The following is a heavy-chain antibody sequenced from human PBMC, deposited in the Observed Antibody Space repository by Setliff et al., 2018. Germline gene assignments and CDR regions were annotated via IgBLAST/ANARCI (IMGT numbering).Heavy chain of an antibody. J-gene: IGHJ3*02. CDR1: GFTFSTYA. CDR2: ITGNGNSL. Sequence: GGSLRLSCAASGFTFSTYALSWVRQAPGKGPEWVSTITGNGNSLYYADSVKGRFIVSRDNSKNTMYLQLRSLRADDTAIYYCAKDRKNYYDTSGCPDAFDIWGQGTTVTVSS. CDR3: AKDRKNYYDTSGCPDAFDI. V-gene: IGHV3-23*01. D-gene: IGHD3-22*01.